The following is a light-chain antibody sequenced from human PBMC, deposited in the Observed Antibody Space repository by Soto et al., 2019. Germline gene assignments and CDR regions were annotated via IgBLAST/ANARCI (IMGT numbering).Light chain of an antibody. V-gene: IGKV1-39*01. CDR2: AAS. Sequence: DVLMTQSPSSLPASVGDRVTFTCRARQSINNYLNWDQQRPGKAPKLLIHAASSLQGGVPLRFSGSGSVTDCTLTISSLQAEDFATYYCKQTYSNPITFGQGTRLE. J-gene: IGKJ5*01. CDR3: KQTYSNPIT. CDR1: QSINNY.